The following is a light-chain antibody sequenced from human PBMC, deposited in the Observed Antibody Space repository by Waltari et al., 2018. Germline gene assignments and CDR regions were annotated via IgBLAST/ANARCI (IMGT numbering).Light chain of an antibody. CDR3: SSYTTSGTLV. CDR1: SSHVGGYAF. J-gene: IGLJ1*01. Sequence: QSAPTQPASVSGSPGQSITISCTGTSSHVGGYAFVSWHQQYPGKAPKVMISGVNNRPSGVSNRFSGSKSGNTASLIISGLQADDEADYYCSSYTTSGTLVFGTGTKVTVL. CDR2: GVN. V-gene: IGLV2-14*01.